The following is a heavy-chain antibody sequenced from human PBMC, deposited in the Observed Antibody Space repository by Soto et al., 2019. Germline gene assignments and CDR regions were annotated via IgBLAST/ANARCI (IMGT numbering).Heavy chain of an antibody. CDR2: IIPILGIA. V-gene: IGHV1-69*08. CDR1: GGTFSSYT. CDR3: AREEYYYGSGAFFDY. Sequence: QVQLVQSGAEVKKPGSSVKVSCKASGGTFSSYTISWVRQAPGQGLEWMGRIIPILGIANYAQKFQGRVTITADKSTSTAYMERSSLRSEDTAVYSCAREEYYYGSGAFFDYWGQGTLVTVSS. J-gene: IGHJ4*02. D-gene: IGHD3-10*01.